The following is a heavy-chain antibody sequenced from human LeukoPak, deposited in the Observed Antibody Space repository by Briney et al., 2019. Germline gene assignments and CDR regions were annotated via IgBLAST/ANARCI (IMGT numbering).Heavy chain of an antibody. D-gene: IGHD3-3*01. CDR3: ARDREVFGDFDY. V-gene: IGHV3-21*01. CDR2: ISSSSSYI. CDR1: GFTFSSYS. Sequence: PGGSLRLSCAASGFTFSSYSMNWLRQAPGKGLEWVSSISSSSSYIYYADSVKGRFTISRDNAKNSLYLQMNSLRAEDTAVYYCARDREVFGDFDYWGQGTLVTVSS. J-gene: IGHJ4*02.